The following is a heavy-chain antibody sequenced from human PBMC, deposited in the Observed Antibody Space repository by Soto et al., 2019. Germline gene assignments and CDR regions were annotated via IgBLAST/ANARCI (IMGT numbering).Heavy chain of an antibody. CDR2: ISAYNGNT. D-gene: IGHD3-22*01. Sequence: ASVKVSCKASGYTFTSYGISWVRHAPGQGLEWMGRISAYNGNTNYAQKLQGRVTMTTDTTTSTAYMELTSLTSADTAVYYCTRRARIGKQLWLTFDSWAQGTLVTVSS. CDR1: GYTFTSYG. CDR3: TRRARIGKQLWLTFDS. J-gene: IGHJ4*02. V-gene: IGHV1-18*01.